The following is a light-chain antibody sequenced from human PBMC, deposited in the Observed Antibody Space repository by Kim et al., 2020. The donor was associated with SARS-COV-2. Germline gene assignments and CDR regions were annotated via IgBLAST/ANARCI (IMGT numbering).Light chain of an antibody. CDR3: QQYNNLPIT. Sequence: ASVGDRVTITCQASQDISNYLNWYQQKPAKAPKHLIYEASNLETGFPSSFSGRGSGTDFTFTISSLQPEDIATYYCQQYNNLPITFGQGTRLEIK. CDR2: EAS. J-gene: IGKJ5*01. CDR1: QDISNY. V-gene: IGKV1-33*01.